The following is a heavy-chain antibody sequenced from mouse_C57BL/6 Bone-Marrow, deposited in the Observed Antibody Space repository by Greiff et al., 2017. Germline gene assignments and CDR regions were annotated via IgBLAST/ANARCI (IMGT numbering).Heavy chain of an antibody. V-gene: IGHV5-16*01. CDR2: INYDGSST. Sequence: EVKVVESEGGLVQPGSSMKLSCTASGFTFSDYYMAWVRQVPEKGLEWVANINYDGSSTYYLDSLKSRFIISRDNAKNILYLQMSSLKSEDTATYYCARGTTVWYFDVWGTGTTVTVSS. CDR1: GFTFSDYY. CDR3: ARGTTVWYFDV. D-gene: IGHD1-1*01. J-gene: IGHJ1*03.